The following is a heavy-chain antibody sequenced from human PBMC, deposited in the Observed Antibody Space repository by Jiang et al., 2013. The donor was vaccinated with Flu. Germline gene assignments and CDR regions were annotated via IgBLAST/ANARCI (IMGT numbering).Heavy chain of an antibody. CDR2: ISFDGSNT. Sequence: VQLLESGGGVVQPGRSLRLSCAASGFTFNNYGMHWVRQAPGKGLEWVAIISFDGSNTYYIDSVKGRFTISRDNSKNTLYVQMNSLRVEDTAVYYCAKDQGSGYPRGAFDIWGQGTMVTVSS. V-gene: IGHV3-30*18. CDR1: GFTFNNYG. J-gene: IGHJ3*02. CDR3: AKDQGSGYPRGAFDI. D-gene: IGHD6-19*01.